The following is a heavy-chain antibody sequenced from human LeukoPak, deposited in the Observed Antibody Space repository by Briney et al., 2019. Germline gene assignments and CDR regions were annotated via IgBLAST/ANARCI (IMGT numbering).Heavy chain of an antibody. CDR2: IIPILGIA. D-gene: IGHD3-3*01. Sequence: PVKVSCKASGGTFSSYAISWVRQAPGQGLEWMGRIIPILGIANYAQKFQGRVTITADKSTSTAYMELSSLRSEDTAVYYCARDQVARYDFWSGYPDYWGQGTLVTVSS. J-gene: IGHJ4*02. CDR3: ARDQVARYDFWSGYPDY. CDR1: GGTFSSYA. V-gene: IGHV1-69*04.